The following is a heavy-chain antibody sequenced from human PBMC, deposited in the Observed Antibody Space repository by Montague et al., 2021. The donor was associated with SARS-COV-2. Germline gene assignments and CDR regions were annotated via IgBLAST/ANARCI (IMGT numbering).Heavy chain of an antibody. CDR3: ARVASEHTAMAPDY. CDR2: SSMSETRT. V-gene: IGHV3-48*04. CDR1: GFTFSRYS. Sequence: SLRLSCAAAGFTFSRYSMNWVRQAPGKGLEWISYSSMSETRTQYADSVKGRFTISRDNARNSLYLQMRSLTGGDTAVYYCARVASEHTAMAPDYWGQGTLVTVPS. J-gene: IGHJ4*02. D-gene: IGHD5-18*01.